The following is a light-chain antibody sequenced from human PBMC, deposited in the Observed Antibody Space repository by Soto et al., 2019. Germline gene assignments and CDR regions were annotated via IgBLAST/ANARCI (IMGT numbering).Light chain of an antibody. CDR1: LSIGLA. CDR3: PPRPVRPSRS. V-gene: IGKV3-11*01. Sequence: EIVVTQAPATLSLSPGVRATLSCRASLSIGLAIAGYQHKSGQAPRLLIFDASQRATGIPARFRGSGCGTDFTISMSRPEHEHVGGYYCPPRPVRPSRSFGQGNKVE. CDR2: DAS. J-gene: IGKJ1*01.